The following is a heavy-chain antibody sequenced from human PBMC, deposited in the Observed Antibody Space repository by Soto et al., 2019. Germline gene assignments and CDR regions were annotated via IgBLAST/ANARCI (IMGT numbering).Heavy chain of an antibody. D-gene: IGHD5-12*01. J-gene: IGHJ4*02. CDR2: ISYDGSNK. CDR1: GFTFSSYA. CDR3: ARSQLLPGRVATIVGIYDY. V-gene: IGHV3-30-3*01. Sequence: QVQLVESGGGVVQPGRSLRLSCAASGFTFSSYAMHWVRQAPGKGLEWVAVISYDGSNKYYADSVKGRFTISRDNSKNTLDLQMNSLRAEDTAVYYCARSQLLPGRVATIVGIYDYWGQGTLVTVSS.